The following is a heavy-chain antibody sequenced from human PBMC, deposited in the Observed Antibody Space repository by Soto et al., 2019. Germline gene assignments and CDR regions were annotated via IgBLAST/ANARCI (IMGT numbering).Heavy chain of an antibody. CDR3: AREKNNGGWYYYFDY. J-gene: IGHJ4*01. V-gene: IGHV1-46*01. CDR1: GYTFTSYY. D-gene: IGHD6-19*01. Sequence: GASVKVSCKASGYTFTSYYMHWVRQAPGQGLEWMGIINPSGGSTSYAQKFQGRVTMTRDTSTSTVYMELSSLRSEDTAVYYCAREKNNGGWYYYFDYWGQGTLVTVSS. CDR2: INPSGGST.